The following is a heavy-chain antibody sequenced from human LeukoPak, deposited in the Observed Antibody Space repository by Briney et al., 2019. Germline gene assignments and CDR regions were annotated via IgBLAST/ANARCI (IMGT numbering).Heavy chain of an antibody. CDR2: ISSNGGST. D-gene: IGHD6-19*01. J-gene: IGHJ4*02. Sequence: GGSLRLSCSASGFTFSSYAMHWVRQAPGKGLEYVSTISSNGGSTYYADSVKGRFTTSRDNSKNTLYVQMNSLRAEDTAVYYCAKSTSGWSFDSWGQGTPVSVSS. V-gene: IGHV3-64*04. CDR1: GFTFSSYA. CDR3: AKSTSGWSFDS.